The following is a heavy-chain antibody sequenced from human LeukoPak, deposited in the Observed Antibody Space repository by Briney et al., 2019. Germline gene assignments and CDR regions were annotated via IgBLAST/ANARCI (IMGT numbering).Heavy chain of an antibody. CDR1: GFTFSSYA. D-gene: IGHD6-19*01. V-gene: IGHV3-23*01. CDR3: AKRGVRIEVAVGGIDY. CDR2: ISGSGGST. J-gene: IGHJ4*02. Sequence: GGSLRLSCAASGFTFSSYAMSRVRQAPGKGLEWVSAISGSGGSTYYADSVKGRFTISRDNSNNTLYLQMNSLRAEDTAVYYCAKRGVRIEVAVGGIDYWGQGTLVTVSS.